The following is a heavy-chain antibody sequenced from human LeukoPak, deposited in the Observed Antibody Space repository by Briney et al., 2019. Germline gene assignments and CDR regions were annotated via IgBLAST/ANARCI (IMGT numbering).Heavy chain of an antibody. CDR3: ARDLYSSGWYGGVDYYYGMDV. V-gene: IGHV3-66*01. D-gene: IGHD6-19*01. CDR2: IYSGGST. J-gene: IGHJ6*02. Sequence: GGSLRLSCAASGFTVSSNYMSWVRQAPGKGLEWVSVIYSGGSTYYADSVKGRFTISRDNSKNTLYLQMNSLRAEETAVYYCARDLYSSGWYGGVDYYYGMDVWGQGTTVTVSS. CDR1: GFTVSSNY.